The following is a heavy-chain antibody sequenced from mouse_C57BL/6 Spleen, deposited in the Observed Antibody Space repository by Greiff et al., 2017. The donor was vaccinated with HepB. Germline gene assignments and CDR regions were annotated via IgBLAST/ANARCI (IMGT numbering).Heavy chain of an antibody. CDR3: ARRRYGSSLWYFDV. CDR1: GYTFTSYW. CDR2: IDPSDSYT. J-gene: IGHJ1*03. V-gene: IGHV1-50*01. D-gene: IGHD1-1*01. Sequence: QVQLQQPGAELVKPGASVKLSCKASGYTFTSYWMQWVKQRPGQGLEWIGEIDPSDSYTNYNQKFKGKATVTVDTSSSTAYMQLSSLTSEDSAVYYCARRRYGSSLWYFDVWGTGTTVTVSS.